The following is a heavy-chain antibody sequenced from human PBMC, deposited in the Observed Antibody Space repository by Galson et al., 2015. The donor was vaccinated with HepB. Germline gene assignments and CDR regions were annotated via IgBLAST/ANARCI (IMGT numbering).Heavy chain of an antibody. D-gene: IGHD6-13*01. CDR3: ARPGSGYSSSWYFDY. J-gene: IGHJ4*02. CDR1: GGTFSSYA. Sequence: SVKVSCKASGGTFSSYAISWVRQAPGQGLEWMGGIIPIFGTANYAQKFQGRVTITADESTSTAYMELSSLRSEDTAVYYCARPGSGYSSSWYFDYWGQGTLVTVSS. CDR2: IIPIFGTA. V-gene: IGHV1-69*13.